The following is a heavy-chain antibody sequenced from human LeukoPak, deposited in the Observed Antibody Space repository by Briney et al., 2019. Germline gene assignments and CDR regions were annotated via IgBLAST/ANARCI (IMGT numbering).Heavy chain of an antibody. D-gene: IGHD6-19*01. V-gene: IGHV3-30*02. Sequence: PGGSLRLSCAASGFTFSSYGMHWVRQAPGKGLEWVAFIRYDGSNKYYADSVKGRFTISRDNSKNTLYLQMNSLRAEDTAVYYCAKDAHSSGRMEDAFDIWGQGTMVTVSS. CDR1: GFTFSSYG. CDR2: IRYDGSNK. J-gene: IGHJ3*02. CDR3: AKDAHSSGRMEDAFDI.